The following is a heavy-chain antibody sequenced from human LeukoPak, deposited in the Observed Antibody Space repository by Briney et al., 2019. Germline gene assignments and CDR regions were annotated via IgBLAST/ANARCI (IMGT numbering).Heavy chain of an antibody. Sequence: PSETLSLTCAVYGGSFSGYYWSWIRQPPGKGLKWIGYIYYSGSTNYNPSLKSRVTISVDTSKNQFSLKLSSVTAADTAVYYCARDLSGDDTYFDYWGQGTLVTVSS. CDR2: IYYSGST. V-gene: IGHV4-59*01. CDR1: GGSFSGYY. CDR3: ARDLSGDDTYFDY. D-gene: IGHD7-27*01. J-gene: IGHJ4*02.